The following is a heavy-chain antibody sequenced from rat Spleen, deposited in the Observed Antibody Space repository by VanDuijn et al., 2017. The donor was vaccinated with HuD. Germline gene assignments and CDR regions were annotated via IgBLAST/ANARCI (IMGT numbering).Heavy chain of an antibody. D-gene: IGHD1-9*01. CDR1: GCILSNHD. V-gene: IGHV5-7*01. Sequence: EVQLVESGGGLVQPGRSLKLSWEVTGCILSNHDLAGVRQVPTRGLEWVATISYDGSSTYYRESVKGRFTISRDNTKSSLSLQMDSLRSENTATYYCARRHYGYTDYFDYWGQGVMVTVSS. J-gene: IGHJ2*01. CDR2: ISYDGSST. CDR3: ARRHYGYTDYFDY.